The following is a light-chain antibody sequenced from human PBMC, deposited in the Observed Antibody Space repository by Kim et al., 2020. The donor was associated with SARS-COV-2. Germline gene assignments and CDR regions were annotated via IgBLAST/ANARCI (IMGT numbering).Light chain of an antibody. J-gene: IGLJ3*02. Sequence: KTVTIACTRSSGSIASNYVQLYQQRPGSAPTTVIYNDNQRPSGVPDRFSGSIDSSSNSASLAISGLKTEDEADYYCQSYDSTTQVFGGGTKLTVL. CDR3: QSYDSTTQV. CDR2: NDN. CDR1: SGSIASNY. V-gene: IGLV6-57*03.